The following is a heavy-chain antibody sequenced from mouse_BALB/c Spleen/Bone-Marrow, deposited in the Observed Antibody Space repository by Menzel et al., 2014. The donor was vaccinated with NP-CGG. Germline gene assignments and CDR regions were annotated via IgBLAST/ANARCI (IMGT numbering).Heavy chain of an antibody. CDR1: GYSFTSYW. D-gene: IGHD2-1*01. V-gene: IGHV1S127*01. Sequence: VQLQQSGPQLVRPGASVKISCKASGYSFTSYWMHWVKQRPGQGLEWIGMIDPSDSETRLNQKFKDKATLTVDKSSSSAYMQLSSPTSEDSAFYYCTSPSDRNPFAYWGQGTPVTVSA. CDR2: IDPSDSET. J-gene: IGHJ3*01. CDR3: TSPSDRNPFAY.